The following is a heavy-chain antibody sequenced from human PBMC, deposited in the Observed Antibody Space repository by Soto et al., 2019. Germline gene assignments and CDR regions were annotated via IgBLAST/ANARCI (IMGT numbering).Heavy chain of an antibody. J-gene: IGHJ4*02. D-gene: IGHD1-26*01. Sequence: PGGSLRLSCTASGLTFTASTFHWVRQAPGKGLQWVAVISENGDRQYSTESVRGRFVISRDSSKNTLYLQMNSLRPEDTGVYFCARRLALTISALGYWGQGALVTVSS. V-gene: IGHV3-30*09. CDR1: GLTFTAST. CDR2: ISENGDRQ. CDR3: ARRLALTISALGY.